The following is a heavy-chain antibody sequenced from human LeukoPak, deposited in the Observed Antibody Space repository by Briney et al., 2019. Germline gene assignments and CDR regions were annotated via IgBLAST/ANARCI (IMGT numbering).Heavy chain of an antibody. D-gene: IGHD3-22*01. Sequence: GGSLRLSCAASGFTFSSYAMSWVRQAPGKGLEWVANIKEDGSEKFYAVSVEGRFAISRDNAKNSLYLQMNSLRAEDTAVYYCARDLRKQYDSSGYYYKGQRGYDYWGQGTLVTVSS. CDR2: IKEDGSEK. J-gene: IGHJ4*02. CDR1: GFTFSSYA. V-gene: IGHV3-7*01. CDR3: ARDLRKQYDSSGYYYKGQRGYDY.